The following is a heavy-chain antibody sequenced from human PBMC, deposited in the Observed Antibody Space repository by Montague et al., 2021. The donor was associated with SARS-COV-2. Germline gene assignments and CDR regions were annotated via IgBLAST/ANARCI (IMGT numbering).Heavy chain of an antibody. CDR3: ARGSYGTDAFDI. D-gene: IGHD5-18*01. J-gene: IGHJ3*02. V-gene: IGHV4-59*01. Sequence: SETLSLTCTVSGGSISSDYWSWIWQPPGKGLEWIGYIYYSGSTNYNHYLKSRVTISVDTSKNQFSLKLNSVTAADTAVYFCARGSYGTDAFDIWGQGTMVTVSS. CDR2: IYYSGST. CDR1: GGSISSDY.